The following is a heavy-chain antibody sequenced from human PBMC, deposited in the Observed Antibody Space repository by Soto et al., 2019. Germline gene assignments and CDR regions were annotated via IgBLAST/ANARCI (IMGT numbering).Heavy chain of an antibody. Sequence: VGSLRLSCAASWFTVSSNYMSWVRQAPGKGLEWVSVIYSGGSTYYADSVKGRFTISRDNSKNTLYLQMNSLRAEDTAVYYCARGLEGNAFDIWGQGTMVTVSS. D-gene: IGHD1-1*01. J-gene: IGHJ3*02. CDR2: IYSGGST. V-gene: IGHV3-53*01. CDR3: ARGLEGNAFDI. CDR1: WFTVSSNY.